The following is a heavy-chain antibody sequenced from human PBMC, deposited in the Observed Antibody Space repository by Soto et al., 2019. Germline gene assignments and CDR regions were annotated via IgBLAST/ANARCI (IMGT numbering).Heavy chain of an antibody. CDR2: IIPIFGTA. V-gene: IGHV1-69*13. CDR3: ARAVDIVGATFAWFDP. D-gene: IGHD1-26*01. Sequence: VASVKVSCKASGGTFSSYAISWVRQAPGQGLEWMGGIIPIFGTANYAQKFQGRVTITADESTSTAYMELSSLRSEDTAVYYCARAVDIVGATFAWFDPWGQGTLVTVSS. J-gene: IGHJ5*02. CDR1: GGTFSSYA.